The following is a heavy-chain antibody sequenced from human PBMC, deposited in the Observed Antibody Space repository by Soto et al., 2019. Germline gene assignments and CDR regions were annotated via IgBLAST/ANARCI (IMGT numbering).Heavy chain of an antibody. J-gene: IGHJ4*02. CDR3: ARAVDTAMAQLDY. V-gene: IGHV4-59*01. CDR2: IYYSGST. Sequence: QVQLQESGPGLVKPSETLSLTCTVSGGSISSYYWSWIRQPPGKGLEWIGYIYYSGSTNYNPSLKSRVTISVDTSKNQFSLKLSSVTAADTAVYYCARAVDTAMAQLDYWGQGTLVTVSS. D-gene: IGHD5-18*01. CDR1: GGSISSYY.